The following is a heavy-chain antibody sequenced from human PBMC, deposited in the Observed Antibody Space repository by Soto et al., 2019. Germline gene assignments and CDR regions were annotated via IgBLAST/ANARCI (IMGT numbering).Heavy chain of an antibody. D-gene: IGHD3-22*01. J-gene: IGHJ4*02. CDR3: ARDTVDYYDSSGQSAPFDY. CDR2: ISSSSSYI. V-gene: IGHV3-21*01. Sequence: LRLSCAASGFTFSSYSMNWVRQAPGKGLEWVSSISSSSSYIYYADSVKGRFTISRDNAKNSLYLQMNSLRAEDTAVYYCARDTVDYYDSSGQSAPFDYWGQGTLVTVSS. CDR1: GFTFSSYS.